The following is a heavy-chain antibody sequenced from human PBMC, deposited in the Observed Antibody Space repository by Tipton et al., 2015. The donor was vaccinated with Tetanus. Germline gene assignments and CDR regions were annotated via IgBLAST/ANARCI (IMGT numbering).Heavy chain of an antibody. CDR3: ARAHCADGVCNFDF. J-gene: IGHJ4*02. D-gene: IGHD2-8*01. CDR1: GYIFNNYW. Sequence: EAQLVQSGGEVKKPGESLKISCKGSGYIFNNYWIGWVRQKPGKGLEWMGIIYPGDFDTRYSPSFQGQVTISVDKSINTAYLQWSSLKASDTSMFYCARAHCADGVCNFDFWGQGALVTVAS. CDR2: IYPGDFDT. V-gene: IGHV5-51*01.